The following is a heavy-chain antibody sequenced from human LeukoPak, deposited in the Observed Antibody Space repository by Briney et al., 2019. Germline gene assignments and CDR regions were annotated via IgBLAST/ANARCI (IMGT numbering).Heavy chain of an antibody. CDR3: AKDPNGDYIGAFDN. J-gene: IGHJ3*02. CDR2: ITGNGGAT. D-gene: IGHD2-8*01. CDR1: GFTFSSYA. V-gene: IGHV3-23*01. Sequence: PGGSLRLSCAASGFTFSSYALTWVRHVPGKGLEWVSSITGNGGATQYADSVRGRFITSRDNSKNTLYLQMGSLRAEDTGMYYCAKDPNGDYIGAFDNWGQGTIVTVSS.